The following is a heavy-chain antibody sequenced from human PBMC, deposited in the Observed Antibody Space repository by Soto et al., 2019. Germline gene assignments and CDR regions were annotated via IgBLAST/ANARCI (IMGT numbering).Heavy chain of an antibody. D-gene: IGHD5-12*01. CDR3: ASLEWESTGYDDY. V-gene: IGHV3-7*03. CDR2: IKRDGREK. Sequence: EVQLVEPGGGLVQPGGSLRLSCAASGFTFGSNWMSWVRQAPGKGLEWVANIKRDGREKYYVDSVKGRFTISRDNAKNTLYLQMNRLRADDTAVYYCASLEWESTGYDDYWGQGTLVTVSS. CDR1: GFTFGSNW. J-gene: IGHJ4*02.